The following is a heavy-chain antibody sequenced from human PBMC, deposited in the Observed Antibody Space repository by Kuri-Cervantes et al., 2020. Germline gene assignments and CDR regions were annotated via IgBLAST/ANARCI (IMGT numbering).Heavy chain of an antibody. J-gene: IGHJ4*02. CDR2: INSDGSST. V-gene: IGHV3-74*01. CDR3: SKQGGSEDY. Sequence: GESLKISCAASGFTFSSYWMHWVRQAPGKGLVWVSRINSDGSSTSYADSVKGRFTISRDNSKNMLYLQMNSLRAEDTAVYYCSKQGGSEDYWGQGTLVTVSS. CDR1: GFTFSSYW.